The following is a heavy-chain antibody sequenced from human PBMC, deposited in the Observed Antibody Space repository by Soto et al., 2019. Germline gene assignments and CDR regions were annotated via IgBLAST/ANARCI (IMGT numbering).Heavy chain of an antibody. D-gene: IGHD3-22*01. CDR2: IDPSDSQT. CDR3: ARQIYDSDTGPNFQYYFDS. CDR1: GYSFAGYW. J-gene: IGHJ4*02. Sequence: GESLKISCKGSGYSFAGYWITWVRQKPGKGLEWMGRIDPSDSQTYYSPSFRGHVTISVTKSITTVFLQWSSLRASDTAMYYCARQIYDSDTGPNFQYYFDSWGQGTPVTVSA. V-gene: IGHV5-10-1*01.